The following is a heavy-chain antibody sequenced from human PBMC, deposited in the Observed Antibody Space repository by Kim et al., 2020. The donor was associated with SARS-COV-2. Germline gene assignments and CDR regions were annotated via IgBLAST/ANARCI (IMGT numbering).Heavy chain of an antibody. CDR2: IYYSGST. J-gene: IGHJ5*02. D-gene: IGHD6-13*01. CDR1: GGSISSYY. V-gene: IGHV4-59*01. Sequence: SETLSLTCTVSGGSISSYYWSWIRQPPGKGLEWIGYIYYSGSTNYNPSLKSRVTISVDTSKNQFSLKLSSVTAADTAVYYCARGAYSSSWYMYNWFDPWG. CDR3: ARGAYSSSWYMYNWFDP.